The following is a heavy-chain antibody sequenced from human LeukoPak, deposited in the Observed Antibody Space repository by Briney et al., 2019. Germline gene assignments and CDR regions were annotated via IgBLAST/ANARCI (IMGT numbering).Heavy chain of an antibody. CDR2: IYHSGST. CDR3: ARDRNIVVVPAARGSFWFDP. Sequence: SETLSLTCAVSGGSLSSSNWWSWVRQPPGKGLEWIGEIYHSGSTNYNPSLKSRVTISVDKSKSQFSLKLSSVTAADTAVYYCARDRNIVVVPAARGSFWFDPWGQGTLVTVSS. CDR1: GGSLSSSNW. J-gene: IGHJ5*02. V-gene: IGHV4-4*02. D-gene: IGHD2-2*01.